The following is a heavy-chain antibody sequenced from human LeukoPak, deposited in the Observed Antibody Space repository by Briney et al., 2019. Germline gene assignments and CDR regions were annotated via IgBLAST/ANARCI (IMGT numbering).Heavy chain of an antibody. CDR3: ARCHPHYYDILTGYWDGYYYYGMDV. Sequence: GASVKVSCKASGGTFSSYAISWVRQAPGQGLEWMGGIIPIFGTANYAQKFQGRVTITADESTSTAYMELSSLRSEDTAVYYCARCHPHYYDILTGYWDGYYYYGMDVWGQGTTVTVSS. CDR2: IIPIFGTA. D-gene: IGHD3-9*01. V-gene: IGHV1-69*13. CDR1: GGTFSSYA. J-gene: IGHJ6*02.